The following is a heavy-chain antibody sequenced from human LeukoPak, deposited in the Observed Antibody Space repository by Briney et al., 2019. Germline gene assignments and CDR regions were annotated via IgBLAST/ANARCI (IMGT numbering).Heavy chain of an antibody. CDR3: TTGPDGMIEAKAVY. D-gene: IGHD5-12*01. CDR2: IKSKTDGGTT. CDR1: GFTFSDYY. Sequence: GGSLRLSCAASGFTFSDYYMSWIRQAPGKGLEWVGRIKSKTDGGTTDYAAPVKGRFTISRDDSKNTLYLQMNSLKTEDTAVYYCTTGPDGMIEAKAVYWGQGTLVTVSS. V-gene: IGHV3-15*01. J-gene: IGHJ4*02.